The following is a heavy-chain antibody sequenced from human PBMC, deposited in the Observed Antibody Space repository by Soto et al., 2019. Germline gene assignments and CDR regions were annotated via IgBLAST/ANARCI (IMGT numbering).Heavy chain of an antibody. J-gene: IGHJ6*04. CDR1: GGSFSGYY. V-gene: IGHV4-34*01. Sequence: SETLSLTCAVYGGSFSGYYWSWIRQPPGKGLEWIGEINHSGSTNYNPSLKSRVTISVDTSKNQFSLKLSSVTAADTAVYYCARGKGSSHYYGRDVWGKGTTFTVSS. CDR3: ARGKGSSHYYGRDV. CDR2: INHSGST.